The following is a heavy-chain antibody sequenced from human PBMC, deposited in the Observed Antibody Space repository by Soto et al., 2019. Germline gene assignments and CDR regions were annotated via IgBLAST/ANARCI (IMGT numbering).Heavy chain of an antibody. CDR3: AKVRDYYASGSSIEHYFDY. V-gene: IGHV3-23*01. Sequence: EVQLLESGGGLVQPGGSLRLSCAASGFTFSSYATGWVRQTPGKGLEWVSGISGSGGSTYYADSVKGRFTISRDNTKHTLYLQMNSLRDEDTAVYYCAKVRDYYASGSSIEHYFDYWGQGPLVTVSS. J-gene: IGHJ4*02. CDR2: ISGSGGST. CDR1: GFTFSSYA. D-gene: IGHD3-10*01.